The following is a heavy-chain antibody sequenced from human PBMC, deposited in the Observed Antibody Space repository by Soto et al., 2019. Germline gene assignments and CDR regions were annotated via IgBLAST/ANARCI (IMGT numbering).Heavy chain of an antibody. Sequence: SQTLSLTCTLSGGSIKSRDYYWTLIRQPPGKGLERIGYIYYSGSTYYNPFLKSRVTISVDRSKNQLSLKLSSVTAADTAAYYCARVPDRWGQGSLVTVX. CDR2: IYYSGST. V-gene: IGHV4-30-4*01. J-gene: IGHJ5*02. D-gene: IGHD2-2*01. CDR1: GGSIKSRDYY. CDR3: ARVPDR.